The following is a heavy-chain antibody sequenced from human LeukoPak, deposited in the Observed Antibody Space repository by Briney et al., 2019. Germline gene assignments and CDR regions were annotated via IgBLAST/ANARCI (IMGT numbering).Heavy chain of an antibody. CDR2: ISGSGVST. Sequence: PGGSLRLSCAASRFTFSSFGMSWLRQPPGKGLELVSGISGSGVSTFYADSVKGRFTISRDNSKNTLYLQKKSLRAEDTAVYYCAKVGNYSAGWYYFDYWGQGALVSVS. D-gene: IGHD6-19*01. J-gene: IGHJ4*02. CDR1: RFTFSSFG. CDR3: AKVGNYSAGWYYFDY. V-gene: IGHV3-23*01.